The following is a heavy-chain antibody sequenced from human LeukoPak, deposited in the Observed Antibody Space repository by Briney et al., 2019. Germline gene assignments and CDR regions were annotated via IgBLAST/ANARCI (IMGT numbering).Heavy chain of an antibody. Sequence: PSETLSLTCTVSGGSISSYYWSWIRQPPGKGLEWIGYIYYSGSTNYNPSLKSRVTISVDTSKNQFSLKLSSVTAADTAVYYCARDSPDGGNPFDYWGQGTLVTVSS. CDR2: IYYSGST. CDR3: ARDSPDGGNPFDY. D-gene: IGHD4-23*01. V-gene: IGHV4-59*01. J-gene: IGHJ4*02. CDR1: GGSISSYY.